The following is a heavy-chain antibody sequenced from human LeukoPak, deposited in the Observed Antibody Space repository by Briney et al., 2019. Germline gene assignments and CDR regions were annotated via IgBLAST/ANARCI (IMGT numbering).Heavy chain of an antibody. CDR2: IKQDGSEK. CDR1: GFTFSSHW. D-gene: IGHD2-15*01. J-gene: IGHJ4*02. Sequence: GGSLRLSCAASGFTFSSHWMSWVRQAPGKGLEWVANIKQDGSEKYYVDSVRGRFTMSRDNAKNSLYLQMHSLRAEDTAVYYCVRDNPRCCGVVPANIDDYWGQGTLVTVSS. V-gene: IGHV3-7*01. CDR3: VRDNPRCCGVVPANIDDY.